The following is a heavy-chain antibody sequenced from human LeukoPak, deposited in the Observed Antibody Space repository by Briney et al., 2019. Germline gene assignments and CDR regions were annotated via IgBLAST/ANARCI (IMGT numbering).Heavy chain of an antibody. CDR1: GYSFTSYW. D-gene: IGHD3-22*01. CDR2: IKLGDSDT. Sequence: GESLKISCKGSGYSFTSYWIGWVRQMPGKGLEWMGIIKLGDSDTRYSPTFQGQVTISAEKSISTAYLQWSSLKASDTAIYYCARLDSGGYLDAFDIWGQGTIVTVSS. V-gene: IGHV5-51*01. CDR3: ARLDSGGYLDAFDI. J-gene: IGHJ3*02.